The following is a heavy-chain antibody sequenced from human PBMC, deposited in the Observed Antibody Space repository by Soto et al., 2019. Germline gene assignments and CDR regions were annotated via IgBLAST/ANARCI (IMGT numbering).Heavy chain of an antibody. Sequence: PSETLSLTCTVSGGSISSGDYYWSWIRQPPGKGLEWIGYIYYSGSTYYNPSLKSRVTISVDTSKNQFSLKLSSVTAADTAVYYCARDPPTGGYYYYYGMDVWGQGTTVTVSS. J-gene: IGHJ6*02. V-gene: IGHV4-30-4*01. CDR3: ARDPPTGGYYYYYGMDV. CDR2: IYYSGST. CDR1: GGSISSGDYY. D-gene: IGHD2-8*02.